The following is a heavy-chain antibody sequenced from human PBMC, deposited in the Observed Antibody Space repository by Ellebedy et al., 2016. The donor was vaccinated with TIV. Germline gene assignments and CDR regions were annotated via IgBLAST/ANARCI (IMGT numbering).Heavy chain of an antibody. Sequence: MPSETLSLTCTVSGGSISSYYWSWIRQPPGKGLEWIGYIYYSGSTYYNPSLKSRVTISVDTSKNQFSLKLSSVTAADTAVYYCARRKKAAINRLSGPTTVTTPFDYWGQGTLVTVSS. D-gene: IGHD4-17*01. CDR2: IYYSGST. CDR3: ARRKKAAINRLSGPTTVTTPFDY. J-gene: IGHJ4*02. CDR1: GGSISSYY. V-gene: IGHV4-59*08.